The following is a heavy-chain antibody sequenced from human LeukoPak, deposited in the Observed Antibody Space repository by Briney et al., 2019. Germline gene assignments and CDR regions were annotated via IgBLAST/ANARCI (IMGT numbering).Heavy chain of an antibody. J-gene: IGHJ6*03. V-gene: IGHV3-7*01. CDR3: ARIYSSSHYYYYYYMDV. Sequence: GGSLRLSCAASGFTFSAYWMSWVRQAPGKGLEWVANLKQDGSEKYYVDSVKGRFTISRDNAKNSLYLQMNSLRGEDTAVYYCARIYSSSHYYYYYYMDVWGKGTTVTVSS. CDR1: GFTFSAYW. D-gene: IGHD6-13*01. CDR2: LKQDGSEK.